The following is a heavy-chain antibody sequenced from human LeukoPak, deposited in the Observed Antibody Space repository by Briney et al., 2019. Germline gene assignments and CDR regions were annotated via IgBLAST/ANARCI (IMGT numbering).Heavy chain of an antibody. CDR3: ARDRYGSGSLPNWFDP. CDR2: IYYSGST. J-gene: IGHJ5*02. D-gene: IGHD3-10*01. Sequence: PSETLSLTCTVSGGSISSYYWSWIRQPPGKGLEWIGNIYYSGSTNYNPSLKSRVTISVDTSKNQFSLKLSSVAAADTAVYYCARDRYGSGSLPNWFDPWGQGTLVTVSS. CDR1: GGSISSYY. V-gene: IGHV4-59*01.